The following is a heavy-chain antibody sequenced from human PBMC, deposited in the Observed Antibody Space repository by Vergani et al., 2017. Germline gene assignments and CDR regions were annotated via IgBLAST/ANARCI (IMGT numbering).Heavy chain of an antibody. V-gene: IGHV1-69*18. D-gene: IGHD3-3*01. CDR2: IIPIFGTA. J-gene: IGHJ4*02. Sequence: QVQLVQSGAEVKKPGSSVKVSCKASGGTFSSYAISWVRQAPGQGLEWMGRIIPIFGTANYAQKFQGRVTITADESTSTAYMELSSLRSEDTAVYYCATDRMLIFGVAPTFDYWGQGTLVTVSS. CDR3: ATDRMLIFGVAPTFDY. CDR1: GGTFSSYA.